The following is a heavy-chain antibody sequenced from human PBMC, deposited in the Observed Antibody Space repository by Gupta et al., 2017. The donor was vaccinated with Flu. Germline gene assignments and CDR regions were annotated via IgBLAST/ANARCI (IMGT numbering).Heavy chain of an antibody. CDR1: GFSFGSYA. Sequence: EVLLLESGGDLVQPGESLRLSCVVSGFSFGSYAMSWVRQAPGKGLEGVSAINFTGQNTFYAESVSGRFTVSRDDSKNTLFLQMDSLRVDDTAVYFCAKDWAGSDSSTWYSEYWGQGTLVIVSS. V-gene: IGHV3-23*01. D-gene: IGHD2-2*01. CDR2: INFTGQNT. J-gene: IGHJ4*02. CDR3: AKDWAGSDSSTWYSEY.